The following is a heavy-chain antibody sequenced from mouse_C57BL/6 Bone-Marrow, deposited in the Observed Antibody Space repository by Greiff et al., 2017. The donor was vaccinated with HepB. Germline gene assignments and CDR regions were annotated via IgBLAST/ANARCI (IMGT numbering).Heavy chain of an antibody. D-gene: IGHD1-1*01. CDR1: GFTFSSYG. CDR2: ISSGGSYT. V-gene: IGHV5-6*01. Sequence: EVKVVESGGDLVKPGGSLKLSCAASGFTFSSYGMSWVRQTPDKRLEWVATISSGGSYTYYPDSVKGRFTISRDNAKNTLYLQMSSLKSEDTAMYYCARHTTVVATGDYWGQGTTLTVSS. CDR3: ARHTTVVATGDY. J-gene: IGHJ2*01.